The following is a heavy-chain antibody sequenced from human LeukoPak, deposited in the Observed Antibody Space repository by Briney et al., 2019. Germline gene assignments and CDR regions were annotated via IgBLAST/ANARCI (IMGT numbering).Heavy chain of an antibody. CDR3: AREGTSGDFDY. J-gene: IGHJ4*02. D-gene: IGHD2-2*01. V-gene: IGHV1-2*02. CDR1: RYTFTDHY. Sequence: ASVKVSCKASRYTFTDHYMFWVRQAPAQGLEWVGWMNPNSGGTGYAQKFQGRVTMTRDTSINTAYMELSRLRSDDTAVYYCAREGTSGDFDYWGQGTLVTVSS. CDR2: MNPNSGGT.